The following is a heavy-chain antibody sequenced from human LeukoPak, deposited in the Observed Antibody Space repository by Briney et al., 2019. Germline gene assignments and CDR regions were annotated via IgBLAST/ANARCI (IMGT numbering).Heavy chain of an antibody. D-gene: IGHD6-19*01. CDR1: GYTFNIYS. CDR3: ARDPSNTSGWYIYFDY. V-gene: IGHV1-18*01. CDR2: ISAYNGDT. J-gene: IGHJ4*02. Sequence: GASVKVPCKASGYTFNIYSISWARQAPGQGLEWMGWISAYNGDTHYAQRFQGRVTLTIDTSTSTAYMELTNLRSDDTAISYCARDPSNTSGWYIYFDYWGQGTLVTVSS.